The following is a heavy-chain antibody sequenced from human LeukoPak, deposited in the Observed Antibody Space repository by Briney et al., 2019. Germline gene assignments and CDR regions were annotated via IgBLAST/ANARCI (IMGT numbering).Heavy chain of an antibody. J-gene: IGHJ6*02. CDR2: ISGSGDNT. V-gene: IGHV3-23*01. D-gene: IGHD3-10*01. CDR3: ARVGEHYYGSGSYYMDYYYYYGMDV. Sequence: PGGSLRLSCAASGFTFSSYAMSWVRQVPGKGLEWVSVISGSGDNTYYADSVKGRFTISRDNSKNMLYLQMNSLRAEDTAVYYCARVGEHYYGSGSYYMDYYYYYGMDVWGQGTTVTVSS. CDR1: GFTFSSYA.